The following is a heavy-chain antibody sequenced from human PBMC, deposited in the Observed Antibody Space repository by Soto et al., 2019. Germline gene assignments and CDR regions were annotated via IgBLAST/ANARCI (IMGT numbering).Heavy chain of an antibody. Sequence: GASVKVSCKASGYTFTGYYTHWVRQAPGQGLEWMGWINPNSGGTNYAQKFQGRVTMTRDTSISTAYMELSRLRSDDTAVYYCATRTPDRGSSSWYGFVPYYGMDVWGQGTTVTVSS. CDR1: GYTFTGYY. J-gene: IGHJ6*02. CDR3: ATRTPDRGSSSWYGFVPYYGMDV. D-gene: IGHD6-13*01. CDR2: INPNSGGT. V-gene: IGHV1-2*02.